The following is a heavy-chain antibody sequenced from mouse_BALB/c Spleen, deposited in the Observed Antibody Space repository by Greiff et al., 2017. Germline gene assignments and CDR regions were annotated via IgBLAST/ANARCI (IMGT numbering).Heavy chain of an antibody. V-gene: IGHV1-9*01. CDR1: GYTFSSYW. CDR2: ILPGSGST. D-gene: IGHD2-4*01. Sequence: QVQLQQSGPELVKTGASVKISCKATGYTFSSYWIEWVKQRPGHGLEWIGEILPGSGSTNYNEKFKGKATFTADTSSNTAYMQLSSLTSEDSAVYYCAREITRRNAMDYWGQGTSVTVSS. CDR3: AREITRRNAMDY. J-gene: IGHJ4*01.